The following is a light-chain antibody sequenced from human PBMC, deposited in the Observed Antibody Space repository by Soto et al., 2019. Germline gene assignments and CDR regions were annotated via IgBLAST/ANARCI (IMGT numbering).Light chain of an antibody. CDR1: QSISSW. CDR3: QQYDDLPIT. V-gene: IGKV1-5*03. Sequence: ASVGDRVTITCRASQSISSWLARYQQKPGKAPKXXXYKASSLESGVPSRFSGSGSGTEFSFNITSLQPEDVATYYCQQYDDLPITFGQGTRLEIK. CDR2: KAS. J-gene: IGKJ5*01.